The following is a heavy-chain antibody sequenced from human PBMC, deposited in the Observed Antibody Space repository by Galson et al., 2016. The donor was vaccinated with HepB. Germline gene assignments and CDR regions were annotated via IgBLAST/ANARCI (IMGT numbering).Heavy chain of an antibody. CDR1: GFTFSGFA. CDR2: TSGSRAGT. J-gene: IGHJ4*02. D-gene: IGHD6-19*01. V-gene: IGHV3-23*01. Sequence: SLRLSCAASGFTFSGFAMSWVRQAPGKGLEWVSGTSGSRAGTYYADSVKGRFTISRDNSKNTLYLQMNSLRAEDTAVYYCAKEETSDAWLVPRYFDYWGQGTLVTVSS. CDR3: AKEETSDAWLVPRYFDY.